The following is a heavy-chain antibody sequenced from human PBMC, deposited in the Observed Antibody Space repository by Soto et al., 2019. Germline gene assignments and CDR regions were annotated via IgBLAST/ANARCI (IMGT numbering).Heavy chain of an antibody. V-gene: IGHV1-18*01. J-gene: IGHJ4*02. Sequence: QVQLVQSGPEVKKPGASVNVSCKASGYIFTNFGISWVRQAPGQGLEWMGWISAYNGGTNYAQKLQDRLTITTDTSTNTAYMELRSLRSDDTAVYYCARDRSSSDYWGQGTLFTVSS. CDR1: GYIFTNFG. CDR3: ARDRSSSDY. CDR2: ISAYNGGT. D-gene: IGHD6-6*01.